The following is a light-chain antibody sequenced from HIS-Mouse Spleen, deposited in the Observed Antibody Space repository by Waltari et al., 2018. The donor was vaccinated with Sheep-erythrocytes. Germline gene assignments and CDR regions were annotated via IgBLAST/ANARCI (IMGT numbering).Light chain of an antibody. CDR2: WAS. CDR1: QSVLYSSNNKNY. CDR3: QQYYSTLT. J-gene: IGKJ4*01. Sequence: DIVMTQSPDSLAVSLGERATINCKSSQSVLYSSNNKNYLAWYQQKPGQPPKLLIYWASTRESGVPDRFSGSGSGADFTLTSSSLQAEDVAVYYCQQYYSTLTFGGETKVEIK. V-gene: IGKV4-1*01.